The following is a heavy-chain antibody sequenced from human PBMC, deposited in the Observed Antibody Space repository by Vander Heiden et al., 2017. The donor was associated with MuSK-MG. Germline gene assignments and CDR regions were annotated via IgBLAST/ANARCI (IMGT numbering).Heavy chain of an antibody. CDR1: GGTFSSYA. J-gene: IGHJ6*02. Sequence: QVQLVQSGAEVKKPGSSVKVSCKASGGTFSSYAISWVRQAPGQGLEWMGGIIPIFGTANYAQKFQGRVTITADESTSTAYMELSSLRSEDTAVYYCASQGGPYFDWLSYEGMDVWGQGTTVTVSS. CDR3: ASQGGPYFDWLSYEGMDV. CDR2: IIPIFGTA. V-gene: IGHV1-69*01. D-gene: IGHD3-9*01.